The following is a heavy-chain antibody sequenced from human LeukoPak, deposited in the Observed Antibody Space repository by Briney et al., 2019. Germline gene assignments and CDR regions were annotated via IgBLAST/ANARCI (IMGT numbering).Heavy chain of an antibody. CDR2: IYYNGNT. Sequence: VKPSGTLSLTCSVSDGSINSYYWNWIRRPPGTGLEWIGYIYYNGNTNYSPSLKSRVTMSVDTSKNLFSLKVSSVTAADTAVYYCARGRSNYYGMDVWGQGTTVTVSS. V-gene: IGHV4-59*01. D-gene: IGHD1-26*01. CDR3: ARGRSNYYGMDV. CDR1: DGSINSYY. J-gene: IGHJ6*02.